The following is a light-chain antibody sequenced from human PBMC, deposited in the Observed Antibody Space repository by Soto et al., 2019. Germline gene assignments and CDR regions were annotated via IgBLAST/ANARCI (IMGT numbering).Light chain of an antibody. CDR3: HQADT. Sequence: EIVLTQSPGTLSLSPGERATLSCRASQSVSSSYLAWYQQKPGQAPRLLIYGASSRATGIPDRFSGSGSGTDITLTISRLEPEEFSVYYRHQADTFGQGTKLEIK. CDR1: QSVSSSY. CDR2: GAS. J-gene: IGKJ2*01. V-gene: IGKV3-20*01.